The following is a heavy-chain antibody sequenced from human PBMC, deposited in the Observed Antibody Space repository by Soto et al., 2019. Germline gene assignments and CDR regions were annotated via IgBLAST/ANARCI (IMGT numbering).Heavy chain of an antibody. CDR1: GFTFSSYW. D-gene: IGHD5-18*01. J-gene: IGHJ3*02. CDR3: ERDAIVDTAMVDAFDI. CDR2: IKQDGSEK. V-gene: IGHV3-7*05. Sequence: GGSLRLSCAASGFTFSSYWMSWVRQAPGKGLEWVANIKQDGSEKYYVDSVKGRFTISRDNAKNSLYLQMNSLRAEDTAVYYCERDAIVDTAMVDAFDIWGQGTMVTVSS.